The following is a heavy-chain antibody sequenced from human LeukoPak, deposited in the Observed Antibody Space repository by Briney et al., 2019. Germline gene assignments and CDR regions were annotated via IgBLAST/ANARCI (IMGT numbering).Heavy chain of an antibody. CDR2: IYYSGST. V-gene: IGHV4-59*01. CDR3: ARDKYYYDSSGLDAFDI. Sequence: PSETLSLTCTVSGGSISSYYWSWIRQPPGKGLEWIGYIYYSGSTNYNPSLKSRVTISVDTSKNQFSLKLSSVTAADTAVYYCARDKYYYDSSGLDAFDIWGQGTMVTVSS. D-gene: IGHD3-22*01. J-gene: IGHJ3*02. CDR1: GGSISSYY.